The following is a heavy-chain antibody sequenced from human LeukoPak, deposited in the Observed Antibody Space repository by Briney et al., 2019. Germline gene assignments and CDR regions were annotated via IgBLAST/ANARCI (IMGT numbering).Heavy chain of an antibody. V-gene: IGHV1-2*02. D-gene: IGHD3-3*01. CDR3: ARDRRIFGVARAFDP. Sequence: ASVKVSCKASGYTFTGYYMHWVRQAPGQGLEWMGWINPNSGGTNYAQKFQGRVTMTRDTSISTAYMELSRLRSDDTAVYYCARDRRIFGVARAFDPWGQGTLVTVSS. J-gene: IGHJ5*02. CDR2: INPNSGGT. CDR1: GYTFTGYY.